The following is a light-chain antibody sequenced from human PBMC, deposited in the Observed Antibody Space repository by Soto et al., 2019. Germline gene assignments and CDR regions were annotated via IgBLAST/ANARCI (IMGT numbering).Light chain of an antibody. V-gene: IGLV4-69*01. CDR2: INGDGSH. Sequence: QPVLTQSPSASGSLGASGKLTCTLSSGHSRYAIAWHQQQPEKGPRYLMKINGDGSHNKGDGIPDRFSGSSSGAERYLTISSLHSDDEADYYCQAWDTGIQVFGGGTKVTVL. CDR1: SGHSRYA. J-gene: IGLJ2*01. CDR3: QAWDTGIQV.